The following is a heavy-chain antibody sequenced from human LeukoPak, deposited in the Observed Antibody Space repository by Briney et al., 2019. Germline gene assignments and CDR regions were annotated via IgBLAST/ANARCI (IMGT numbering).Heavy chain of an antibody. Sequence: GGSLRLSCAASGFTFSSYSMNWVRQAPGKGLEWVSSISSSSSYIYYADSVKGRFTISRDNAKNSLYLQMNSLRTEDTAVYYCARDRDYGDFDYWGQGTLVTVSS. CDR2: ISSSSSYI. D-gene: IGHD4-17*01. V-gene: IGHV3-21*01. J-gene: IGHJ4*02. CDR3: ARDRDYGDFDY. CDR1: GFTFSSYS.